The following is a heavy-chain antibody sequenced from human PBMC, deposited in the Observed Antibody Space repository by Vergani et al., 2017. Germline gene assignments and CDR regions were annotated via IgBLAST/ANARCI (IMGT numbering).Heavy chain of an antibody. J-gene: IGHJ6*02. CDR2: IKSKTDGGTT. CDR3: TTPTGNYYYGMDV. D-gene: IGHD3-10*01. V-gene: IGHV3-15*01. CDR1: GFTFSSYW. Sequence: EVQLVESGGGLVQPGGSLRLSCAASGFTFSSYWMSWVRQAPGKGLEWVGRIKSKTDGGTTDYAAPVKGRFTISRDDSKNTLYLQMNSLKTEDTAVYYCTTPTGNYYYGMDVWGQGTTVTVSS.